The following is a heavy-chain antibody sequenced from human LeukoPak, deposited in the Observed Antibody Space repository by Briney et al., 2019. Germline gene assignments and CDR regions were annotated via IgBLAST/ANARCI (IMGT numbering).Heavy chain of an antibody. Sequence: GGSLRLSCAASGFTVSSNYMSWVRQAPGKGLEWVSVIYSGGSTYYADSVKGRFTISRDNSKNTLYLQMNSLRAEDTAVYYCAREGGYCSGGSCYSNYYYGMDAWGQGTTVTVSS. CDR3: AREGGYCSGGSCYSNYYYGMDA. V-gene: IGHV3-66*01. CDR2: IYSGGST. D-gene: IGHD2-15*01. J-gene: IGHJ6*02. CDR1: GFTVSSNY.